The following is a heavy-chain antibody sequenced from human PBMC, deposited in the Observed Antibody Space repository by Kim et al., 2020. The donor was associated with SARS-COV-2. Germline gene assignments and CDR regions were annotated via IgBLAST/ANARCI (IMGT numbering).Heavy chain of an antibody. J-gene: IGHJ6*02. V-gene: IGHV3-66*01. CDR3: AREYSSSWYDYYYCGMDV. Sequence: KGRFTISRDNSKNTLYLQMNSLRAEDTAVYYCAREYSSSWYDYYYCGMDVWGQGTTVTVSS. D-gene: IGHD6-13*01.